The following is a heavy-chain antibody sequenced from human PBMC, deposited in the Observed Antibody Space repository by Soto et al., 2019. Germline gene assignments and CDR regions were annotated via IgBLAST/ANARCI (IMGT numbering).Heavy chain of an antibody. V-gene: IGHV1-46*01. CDR3: ARDPTYYYDSSGYEAFDD. CDR1: GYTFTSYY. CDR2: INPSGGST. J-gene: IGHJ4*02. Sequence: ASVKVSCKASGYTFTSYYMHWVRQAPGQGLEWMGIINPSGGSTSYAQKFQGRVTMTRGTSTSTVYMELSSLRSEGTGVYYCARDPTYYYDSSGYEAFDDWGKASLVDLSS. D-gene: IGHD3-22*01.